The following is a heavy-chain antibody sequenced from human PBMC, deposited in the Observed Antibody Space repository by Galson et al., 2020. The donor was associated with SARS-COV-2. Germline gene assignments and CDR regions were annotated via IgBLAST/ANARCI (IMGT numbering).Heavy chain of an antibody. V-gene: IGHV5-10-1*01. J-gene: IGHJ4*02. CDR3: ARHVTDCSSGSCYSFFDY. Sequence: GESLKLSCKGSGYSFTSYWISLVRQMPGKGLGWMGRIDPSDSYTNYSPSFQGHVTISADKHISTAYLQWINLKASDTAMYYCARHVTDCSSGSCYSFFDYWGQGTLGTVS. CDR2: IDPSDSYT. D-gene: IGHD2-15*01. CDR1: GYSFTSYW.